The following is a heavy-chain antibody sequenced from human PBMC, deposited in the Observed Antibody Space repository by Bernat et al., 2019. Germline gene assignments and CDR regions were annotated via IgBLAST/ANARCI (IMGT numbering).Heavy chain of an antibody. CDR3: AKDRYDFWSGYFRPDDY. Sequence: QVQLVESGGGVVQPGGSLRLSCAASGFTFRRYVMHWVRQAPGKGLEWVTSLSHDGDNKFYADSVKGRFIISRDNSKNTLYLHMNSLRAEDTAIYYCAKDRYDFWSGYFRPDDYWGQGTLVTVSS. V-gene: IGHV3-30*18. J-gene: IGHJ4*02. D-gene: IGHD3-3*01. CDR1: GFTFRRYV. CDR2: LSHDGDNK.